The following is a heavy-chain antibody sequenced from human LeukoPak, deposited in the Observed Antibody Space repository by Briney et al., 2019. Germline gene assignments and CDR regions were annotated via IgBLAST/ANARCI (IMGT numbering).Heavy chain of an antibody. CDR2: ISYDGSNK. J-gene: IGHJ6*02. Sequence: GGSLRLSCAASGFTFSDYYMSWVRQAPGKGLEWVAVISYDGSNKYYADSVKGRFTISRDNSKNTLYLQMNSLRAEDTAVYYCAGELSSYGMDVWGQGTTVTVSS. D-gene: IGHD3-16*02. CDR3: AGELSSYGMDV. V-gene: IGHV3-30*03. CDR1: GFTFSDYY.